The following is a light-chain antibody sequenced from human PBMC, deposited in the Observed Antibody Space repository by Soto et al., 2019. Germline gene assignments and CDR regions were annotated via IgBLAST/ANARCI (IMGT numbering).Light chain of an antibody. CDR2: KAS. J-gene: IGKJ2*01. CDR3: QQYSSYST. CDR1: QSISTW. V-gene: IGKV1-5*03. Sequence: DIQMTQSPSTLSAYVGDRVTITCRASQSISTWLAWYQQKPGKAPKLLIYKASSLESGVPSRFSGSGSGTEFTLTISSLQPDDFATYYCQQYSSYSTFGQGTKLEIQ.